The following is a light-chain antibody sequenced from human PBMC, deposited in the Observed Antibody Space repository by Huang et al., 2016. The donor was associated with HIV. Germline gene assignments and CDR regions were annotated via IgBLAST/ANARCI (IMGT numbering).Light chain of an antibody. CDR3: QQYYSTPRAT. Sequence: DIVMTQSPDSLAVSLGERATINCQSSQRVLYSSNNKNYLAWYQQKPGQPPKLLIYCASTREAGVPDRFSGSGSGTDFTLTISSLQAEDVAVYYCQQYYSTPRATFGGGTKVEIK. CDR1: QRVLYSSNNKNY. CDR2: CAS. V-gene: IGKV4-1*01. J-gene: IGKJ4*01.